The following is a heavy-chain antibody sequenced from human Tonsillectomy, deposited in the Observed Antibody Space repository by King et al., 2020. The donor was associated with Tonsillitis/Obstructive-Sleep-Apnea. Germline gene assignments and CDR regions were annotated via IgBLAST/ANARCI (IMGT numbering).Heavy chain of an antibody. V-gene: IGHV3-23*04. CDR2: ISGGGGST. CDR3: AKAMVQGIIITIFDY. Sequence: VQLVESGGGLVQPGGSLRLSCAASGITFSSYAMSWVRQAPGKGLEWVSTISGGGGSTYYADSVKGRFTISRDNSKNTLYLQMNSLRAEDTAVYYCAKAMVQGIIITIFDYWGQGTLVTFSS. CDR1: GITFSSYA. D-gene: IGHD3-10*01. J-gene: IGHJ4*02.